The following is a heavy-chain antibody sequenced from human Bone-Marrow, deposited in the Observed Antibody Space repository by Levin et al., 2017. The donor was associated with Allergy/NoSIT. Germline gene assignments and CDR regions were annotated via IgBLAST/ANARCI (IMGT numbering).Heavy chain of an antibody. J-gene: IGHJ6*02. Sequence: RASVKVSCKASGGTFSSYAISWVRQAPGQGLEWMGGIIPIFGTANYAQKFQGRVTITADESTSTAYMELSSLRSEDTAVYYCARADYCTNGVCPHYYDSSGYPYYYDYGMDVWGQGTTVTVSS. D-gene: IGHD3-22*01. CDR2: IIPIFGTA. CDR1: GGTFSSYA. CDR3: ARADYCTNGVCPHYYDSSGYPYYYDYGMDV. V-gene: IGHV1-69*13.